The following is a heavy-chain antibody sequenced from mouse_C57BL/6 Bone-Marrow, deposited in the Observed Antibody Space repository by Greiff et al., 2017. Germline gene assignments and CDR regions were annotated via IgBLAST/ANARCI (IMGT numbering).Heavy chain of an antibody. J-gene: IGHJ3*01. CDR3: TTGGYYPWFAY. D-gene: IGHD2-3*01. CDR2: IDPENGDT. CDR1: GFNIKDDY. V-gene: IGHV14-4*01. Sequence: VQLQQSGAELVRPGASVKLSCTASGFNIKDDYMHWLKQRPEQGLEWIGWIDPENGDTEYASKFQGKATITADTSSNTAYLQLSSLTSEDTAVYYCTTGGYYPWFAYWGQGTLVTVSA.